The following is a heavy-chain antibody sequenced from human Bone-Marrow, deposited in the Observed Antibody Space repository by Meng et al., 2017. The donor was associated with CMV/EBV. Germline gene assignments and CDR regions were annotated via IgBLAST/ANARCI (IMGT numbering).Heavy chain of an antibody. CDR2: IYYSGST. J-gene: IGHJ2*01. CDR3: ARDFYDILTGYWYFDL. V-gene: IGHV4-61*01. D-gene: IGHD3-9*01. Sequence: GSVSSGSYYWSWIRQTPGKGLEWIGYIYYSGSTNYNPSLKSRVTISVDTSKNQFSLKLSSVTAADTAVYYCARDFYDILTGYWYFDLWGRGTLVTVSS. CDR1: GSVSSGSYY.